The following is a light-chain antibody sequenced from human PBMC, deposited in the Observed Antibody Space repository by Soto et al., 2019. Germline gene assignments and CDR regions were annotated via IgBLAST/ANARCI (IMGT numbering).Light chain of an antibody. J-gene: IGLJ2*01. CDR3: SSYAGSNSYVV. CDR2: GVS. V-gene: IGLV2-11*01. CDR1: SSDVVDYNY. Sequence: QSVLTQPRSVSGSPGQAVTISCTGPSSDVVDYNYVSYVSWYHQHPGKAPRLMIYGVSKRPSGVPDRFSGSKSGNTASLTVSGLQAEDEADYDCSSYAGSNSYVVFGGGTKVTVL.